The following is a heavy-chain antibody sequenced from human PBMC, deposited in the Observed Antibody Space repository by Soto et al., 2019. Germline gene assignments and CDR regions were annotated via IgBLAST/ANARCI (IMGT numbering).Heavy chain of an antibody. D-gene: IGHD6-13*01. V-gene: IGHV3-9*01. J-gene: IGHJ6*02. CDR2: ISWNSGSI. CDR1: GFTFDDYA. Sequence: PVGSLRLSCAASGFTFDDYAMHWVRQAPGKGLEWVSGISWNSGSIGYADSVKGRFTISRDNAKNSLYLQMNSLRAEDTALYYCAKGQLAYYYYYGMDVWGQGTTVTVS. CDR3: AKGQLAYYYYYGMDV.